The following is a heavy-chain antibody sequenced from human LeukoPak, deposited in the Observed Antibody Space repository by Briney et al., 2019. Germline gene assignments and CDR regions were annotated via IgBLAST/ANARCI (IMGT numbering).Heavy chain of an antibody. CDR3: ARKDDAGPFDI. CDR2: INHSGST. J-gene: IGHJ3*02. Sequence: SETLSLTCAVYGGSFSGYYWSWIRQPPGKGLEWIGEINHSGSTNYNPSLKSRVTISVDTSKNQFSLKLSSVTAADTAVYYCARKDDAGPFDIWGQGTMVTVSS. D-gene: IGHD1-1*01. CDR1: GGSFSGYY. V-gene: IGHV4-34*01.